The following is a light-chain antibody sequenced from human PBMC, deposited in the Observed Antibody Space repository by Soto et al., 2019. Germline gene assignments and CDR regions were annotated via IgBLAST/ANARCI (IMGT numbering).Light chain of an antibody. CDR3: QQYSDWRPQ. CDR1: QSVSSY. CDR2: GAS. V-gene: IGKV3-15*01. J-gene: IGKJ1*01. Sequence: EIVVTQSPATLSLSPGERATLSCRASQSVSSYLAWYQQKPGQAPRLLIHGASTRATGIPARFSGSGSGTEFTLTISSLQSEDFAVYYCQQYSDWRPQFGQGTKVEIK.